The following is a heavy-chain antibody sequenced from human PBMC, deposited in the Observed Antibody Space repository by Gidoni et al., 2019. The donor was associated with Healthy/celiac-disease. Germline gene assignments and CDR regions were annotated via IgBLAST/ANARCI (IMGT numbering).Heavy chain of an antibody. CDR1: GYTFTSYD. CDR3: ARRYCTNGVCRFDY. V-gene: IGHV1-8*01. CDR2: MNPNSGNT. J-gene: IGHJ4*02. Sequence: QVQLVQSGAEVKKPGASVKVSCKASGYTFTSYDINWVRQATGQGLEWMGWMNPNSGNTGYAQKFQGRVTMTRNTSISTAYMELSSLRSEDTAVYYCARRYCTNGVCRFDYWGQGTLVTVSS. D-gene: IGHD2-8*01.